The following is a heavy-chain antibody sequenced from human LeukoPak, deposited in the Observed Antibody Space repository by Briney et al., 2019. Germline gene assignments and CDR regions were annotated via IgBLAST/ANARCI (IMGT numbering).Heavy chain of an antibody. CDR1: GYTFTSYD. J-gene: IGHJ4*02. CDR2: ISTYNYNT. Sequence: PKASVKVSCKASGYTFTSYDFTWVRQAPGQVLEWMGWISTYNYNTNYAQKFQGRVTMTTETSTSTAYMELRRLRSDDTAVYYCARFPYSSSWYRVDYWGQGTLVTVSS. V-gene: IGHV1-18*01. CDR3: ARFPYSSSWYRVDY. D-gene: IGHD6-13*01.